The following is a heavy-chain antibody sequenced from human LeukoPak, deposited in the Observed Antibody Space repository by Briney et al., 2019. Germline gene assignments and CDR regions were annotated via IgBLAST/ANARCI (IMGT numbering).Heavy chain of an antibody. CDR3: ATWGLGIMAGPSDF. V-gene: IGHV4-30-4*07. CDR2: IYYSGST. D-gene: IGHD6-19*01. CDR1: GGSISSGGYS. Sequence: SETLSLTCAVSGGSISSGGYSWSWIRQPPWKGLEWIGYIYYSGSTYYNPSLKSRVTISVDTSKNQFSLKLSSVTAAGTAVYYCATWGLGIMAGPSDFWAQGTLVTVSS. J-gene: IGHJ4*02.